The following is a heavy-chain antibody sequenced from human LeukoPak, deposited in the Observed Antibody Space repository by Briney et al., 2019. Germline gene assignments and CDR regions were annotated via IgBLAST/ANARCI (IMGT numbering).Heavy chain of an antibody. CDR1: GGSISSSSHY. D-gene: IGHD3-3*01. J-gene: IGHJ4*02. Sequence: SETLSLTCTVSGGSISSSSHYWGWIRQPPGKGLEWIGSIYYSGSTYYNPSLKSRVTISVDTSKNQFSLKLSSVTAADTAVYYCARLDFWSGYYLDYWGQGTLVTVSS. CDR2: IYYSGST. V-gene: IGHV4-39*01. CDR3: ARLDFWSGYYLDY.